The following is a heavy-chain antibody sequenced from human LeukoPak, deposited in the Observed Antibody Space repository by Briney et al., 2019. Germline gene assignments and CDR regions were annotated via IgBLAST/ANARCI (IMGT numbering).Heavy chain of an antibody. J-gene: IGHJ5*02. CDR2: IYSGGST. V-gene: IGHV3-53*01. CDR1: GFTVSSNY. D-gene: IGHD2-2*01. Sequence: PGGSLRLSCAASGFTVSSNYMSWVRQAPGKGLEWVSVIYSGGSTYYADSVKGRFTISRDNSKNTLYLQMNSLRAEDTAVYYCARGVEYCSSTSCYPGWFDPWGQGTLVTVSS. CDR3: ARGVEYCSSTSCYPGWFDP.